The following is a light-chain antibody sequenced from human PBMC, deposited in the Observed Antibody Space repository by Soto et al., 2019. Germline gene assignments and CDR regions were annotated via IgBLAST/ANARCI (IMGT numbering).Light chain of an antibody. V-gene: IGKV1-17*01. J-gene: IGKJ1*01. CDR1: QDISNY. CDR2: DAS. Sequence: DIQMTQSPSSLSASVGDRVTITCQASQDISNYLNWYQQKPGKAPKRLIYDASILQGGVPSRFSGSGSGTEFTLTISSLQPEDFATYSCLQHYSYPWTFGQGTKVEVK. CDR3: LQHYSYPWT.